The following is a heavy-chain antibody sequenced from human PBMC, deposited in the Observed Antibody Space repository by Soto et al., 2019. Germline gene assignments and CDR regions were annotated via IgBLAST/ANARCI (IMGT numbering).Heavy chain of an antibody. J-gene: IGHJ4*02. CDR3: ARLQLERPGAYYFDY. Sequence: SETLSLTCTVSGGSISSSSYYWGWIRQPPGKGLEWIGSIYYSGSTYYNPSLKSRVTISVDTSKNQFSLKLSSVTAADTAVDYCARLQLERPGAYYFDYWGQGTLVTVSS. CDR2: IYYSGST. D-gene: IGHD1-1*01. CDR1: GGSISSSSYY. V-gene: IGHV4-39*01.